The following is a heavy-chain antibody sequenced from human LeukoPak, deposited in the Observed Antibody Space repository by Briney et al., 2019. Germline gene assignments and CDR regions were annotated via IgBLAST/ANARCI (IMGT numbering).Heavy chain of an antibody. CDR1: GFTFRNHG. Sequence: GGSLRLSCAASGFTFRNHGMHWVRQAPGKGLEWVSVIYGGGGTFYADSVKGRFTISTDISKNTLYLEMNSLRVEDTAVYFCAGGGGFYGVDYWGQGTLVTVSS. J-gene: IGHJ4*02. V-gene: IGHV3-NL1*01. CDR2: IYGGGGT. D-gene: IGHD3-16*01. CDR3: AGGGGFYGVDY.